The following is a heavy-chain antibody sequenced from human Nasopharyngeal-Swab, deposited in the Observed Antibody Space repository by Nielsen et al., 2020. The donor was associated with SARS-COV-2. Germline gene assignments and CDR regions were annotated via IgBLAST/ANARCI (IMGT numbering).Heavy chain of an antibody. V-gene: IGHV6-1*01. CDR1: GDSVSSSSAA. D-gene: IGHD4-17*01. CDR3: ARTRGAFGDYYYYYYTGG. J-gene: IGHJ6*03. CDR2: TYYRSKWYN. Sequence: SETLSLTCAISGDSVSSSSAAWNWIRQSPSRGLEWLGRTYYRSKWYNDYAVSVKSRITINPDTSKNQFSLHLNSVTPEDTAVYYFARTRGAFGDYYYYYYTGGRGKGTTVTVSS.